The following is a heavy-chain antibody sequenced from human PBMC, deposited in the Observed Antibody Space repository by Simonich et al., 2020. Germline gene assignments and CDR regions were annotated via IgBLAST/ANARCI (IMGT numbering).Heavy chain of an antibody. J-gene: IGHJ4*02. CDR1: GGSISRYY. CDR3: ARGRLYFDY. CDR2: IYYSGST. D-gene: IGHD2-15*01. V-gene: IGHV4-59*01. Sequence: QVQLQESGPGLVKPSETLSLTCTVPGGSISRYYWSWIRQPPGQGLEWIGYIYYSGSTNYNPSLKSRVTISVDTSKNQFSLKLSSVTAADTAVYYCARGRLYFDYWGQGTLVTVSS.